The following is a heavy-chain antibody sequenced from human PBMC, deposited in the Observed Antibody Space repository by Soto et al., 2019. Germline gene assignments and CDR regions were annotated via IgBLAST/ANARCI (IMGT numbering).Heavy chain of an antibody. V-gene: IGHV1-69*12. CDR1: GGTFSSYA. J-gene: IGHJ6*02. D-gene: IGHD6-6*01. CDR3: ASRHSSSLEYYYYYGMDV. CDR2: IIPIFGTA. Sequence: QVQLVQSGAEVKKPGSSVKVSCKASGGTFSSYAISWVRQAPGQGLEWMGGIIPIFGTANYAQKFQGRVTITADXXTXTXIMELSSLRSEDTAVYYCASRHSSSLEYYYYYGMDVWGQGTTVTVSS.